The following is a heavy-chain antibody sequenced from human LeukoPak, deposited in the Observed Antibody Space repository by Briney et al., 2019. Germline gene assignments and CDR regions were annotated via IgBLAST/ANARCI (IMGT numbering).Heavy chain of an antibody. V-gene: IGHV1-46*01. J-gene: IGHJ4*02. CDR3: ARALNYDFWSGYYGYFDY. Sequence: ASVKVSCKASGYTFTSYYMHWVRQAPGQGLEWMGIINPSGGSTSYAQKFQGRVTMTRDTSTSTVYMELSSLRSEDTAVYYCARALNYDFWSGYYGYFDYWGQGTLVTVSS. D-gene: IGHD3-3*01. CDR1: GYTFTSYY. CDR2: INPSGGST.